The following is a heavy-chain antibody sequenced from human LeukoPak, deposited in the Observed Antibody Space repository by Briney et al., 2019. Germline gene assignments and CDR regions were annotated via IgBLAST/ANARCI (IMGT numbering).Heavy chain of an antibody. D-gene: IGHD3-3*01. J-gene: IGHJ4*02. CDR3: ARSPTYYDFWSGYYRVYYFDY. CDR1: GGSISSSSYY. V-gene: IGHV4-39*07. Sequence: SETLSLTCTVSGGSISSSSYYWGWIRQPPGTGLEWIGSIYYSGSTYYNPSLKSRVTISVDTSKNQFSLKLSSVTAADTAVYYCARSPTYYDFWSGYYRVYYFDYWGQGTLVTVSS. CDR2: IYYSGST.